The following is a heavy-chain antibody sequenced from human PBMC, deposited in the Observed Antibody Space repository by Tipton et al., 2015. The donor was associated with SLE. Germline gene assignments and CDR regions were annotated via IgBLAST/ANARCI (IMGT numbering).Heavy chain of an antibody. CDR1: GYTFTGYY. Sequence: QSGAEVKKPGSSVKVSCKASGYTFTGYYMHWVRQAPGQGLEGMGRINPNSGGTNYAQQFQGGDNMTGDTSISIAYMVLSRLRSVDSAVYYWAIDGSRIAAAGPYNCVALWGQGILVTVPS. CDR2: INPNSGGT. J-gene: IGHJ5*02. V-gene: IGHV1-2*06. CDR3: AIDGSRIAAAGPYNCVAL. D-gene: IGHD6-13*01.